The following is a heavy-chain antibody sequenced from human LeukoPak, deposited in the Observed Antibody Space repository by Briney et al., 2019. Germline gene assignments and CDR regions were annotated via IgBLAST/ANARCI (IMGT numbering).Heavy chain of an antibody. CDR1: GGTFSSYT. D-gene: IGHD3-10*01. Sequence: SVKVSCKASGGTFSSYTISWVRQAPGQGLEWMGRIIPILGIANYAQKFQGRVTITADKSTSTAYMELSSLRSEDTAVYYCARGPLRITMVRGVTTPFQHSYFDYWGQGTLVTVSS. CDR2: IIPILGIA. CDR3: ARGPLRITMVRGVTTPFQHSYFDY. V-gene: IGHV1-69*02. J-gene: IGHJ4*02.